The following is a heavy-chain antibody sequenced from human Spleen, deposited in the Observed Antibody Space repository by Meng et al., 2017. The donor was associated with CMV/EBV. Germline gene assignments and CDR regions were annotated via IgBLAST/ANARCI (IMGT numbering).Heavy chain of an antibody. J-gene: IGHJ6*02. V-gene: IGHV1-2*02. CDR1: GGTFSNSP. CDR3: ASWYYDFWSGRDYYYGMDV. CDR2: INPNSGGT. Sequence: ASVKVSCKAFGGTFSNSPISWVRQAPGQGLEWMGWINPNSGGTNYAQKFQGRVTMTRDTSISTAYMELSRLRSDDTAVYYCASWYYDFWSGRDYYYGMDVWGQGTTVTVSS. D-gene: IGHD3-3*01.